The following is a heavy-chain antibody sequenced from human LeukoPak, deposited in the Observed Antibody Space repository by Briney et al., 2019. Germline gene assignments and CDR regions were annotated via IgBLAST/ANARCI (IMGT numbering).Heavy chain of an antibody. CDR2: IRYDGSNK. Sequence: GGSLRLSCAASGFTFSSYGMHWVRQAPGKGLEWVAFIRYDGSNKYYADSVKGRFTISRDNSKNTLYLQMNSLRAEDTAVYYCASGYYYDSSGYPTTDPDFDYWGQGTLVTVSS. J-gene: IGHJ4*02. D-gene: IGHD3-22*01. CDR3: ASGYYYDSSGYPTTDPDFDY. V-gene: IGHV3-30*02. CDR1: GFTFSSYG.